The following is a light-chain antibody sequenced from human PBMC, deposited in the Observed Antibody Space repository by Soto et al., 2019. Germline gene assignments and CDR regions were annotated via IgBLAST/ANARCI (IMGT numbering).Light chain of an antibody. Sequence: DIVLTQSPGTLSLSPGERASLSCRASQSVSSGHLAWYQQKPGQAPRLLIYGASSRATGIPDRFSGSGSGTDFTLTITRLEPEDFAVYYCQYYGNSPLTFGQGTKVDIK. J-gene: IGKJ1*01. CDR1: QSVSSGH. V-gene: IGKV3-20*01. CDR2: GAS. CDR3: QYYGNSPLT.